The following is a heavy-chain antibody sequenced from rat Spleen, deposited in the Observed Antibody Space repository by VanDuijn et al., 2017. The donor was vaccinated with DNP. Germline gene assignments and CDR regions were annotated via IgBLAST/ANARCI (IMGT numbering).Heavy chain of an antibody. J-gene: IGHJ3*01. Sequence: EVQLVESGGGLVQPGRSLKLSCVTSGFTFSNYDMAWVRQAPKKGLEWVATIINDGRRTYYRDSVKGRFTISRDYARSTLYLQMDSLRSEDTATYYCATSSYFGYDYGFAYWGQGTLVTVSS. CDR2: IINDGRRT. D-gene: IGHD1-7*01. CDR3: ATSSYFGYDYGFAY. V-gene: IGHV5S10*01. CDR1: GFTFSNYD.